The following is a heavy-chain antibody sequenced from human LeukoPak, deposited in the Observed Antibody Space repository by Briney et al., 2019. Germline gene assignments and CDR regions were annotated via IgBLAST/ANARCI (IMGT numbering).Heavy chain of an antibody. Sequence: GASVKVSCKGSGYTFTNYGISWVRQAPGQGLEYMGWISTYNGNTNYAQNLQGRVTVTADTSTGTAYMELRSLTSDDTAVYYCVRQRVLTGYSPGGQHYLDDWGQGALVTVST. J-gene: IGHJ4*02. V-gene: IGHV1-18*01. CDR2: ISTYNGNT. CDR1: GYTFTNYG. CDR3: VRQRVLTGYSPGGQHYLDD. D-gene: IGHD3-9*01.